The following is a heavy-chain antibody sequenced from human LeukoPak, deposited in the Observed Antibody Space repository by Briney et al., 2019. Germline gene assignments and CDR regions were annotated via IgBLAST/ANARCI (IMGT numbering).Heavy chain of an antibody. D-gene: IGHD1-26*01. CDR2: INHSGST. J-gene: IGHJ4*02. CDR3: ARGRSGSYYYYFDY. V-gene: IGHV4-34*01. Sequence: PSETLSLTCAVYGGSFSGYYWSWIRQPPGKGLEWIGEINHSGSTNYNPSLKSRVTISVDTSKNQFSLKLSSVTAADTAVYYCARGRSGSYYYYFDYWGQGTLVTVSS. CDR1: GGSFSGYY.